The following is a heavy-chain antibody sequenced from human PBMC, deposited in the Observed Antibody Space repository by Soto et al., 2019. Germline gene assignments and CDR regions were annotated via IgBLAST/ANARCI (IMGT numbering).Heavy chain of an antibody. CDR3: ARHFSVDYFDY. CDR2: INHSGTT. J-gene: IGHJ4*02. Sequence: PSETLSLTSAVYGGSFSGFYWSWIRQPPGKGLEWIGEINHSGTTYYNPSLKSRVTISVDRSKNQFSLKLSSVTAADTAVYYCARHFSVDYFDYWGQGALVTVSS. CDR1: GGSFSGFY. V-gene: IGHV4-34*01.